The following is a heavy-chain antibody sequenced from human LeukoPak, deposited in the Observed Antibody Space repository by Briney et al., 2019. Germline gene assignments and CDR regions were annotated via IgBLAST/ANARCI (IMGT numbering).Heavy chain of an antibody. J-gene: IGHJ4*02. V-gene: IGHV3-23*01. CDR2: INGRGDST. CDR1: GFTFSSYA. D-gene: IGHD3-22*01. Sequence: PGGSLRLSCAASGFTFSSYAMGWVRQAPGKGLEWVSGINGRGDSTYYADSVKGRFTISRDNSRNRLYLQMNSPRAEDTAVYFCARDARYYYDSSGYSYEYYFDNWGQGTLVTVSS. CDR3: ARDARYYYDSSGYSYEYYFDN.